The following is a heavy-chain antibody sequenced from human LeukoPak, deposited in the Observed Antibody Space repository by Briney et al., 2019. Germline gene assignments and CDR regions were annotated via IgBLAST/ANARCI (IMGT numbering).Heavy chain of an antibody. D-gene: IGHD2-2*01. Sequence: SQTLSLTCAISGDRVSSNSAAWNWIRQSPSRGLEWLGRTYYRSKWYNDYAVSVKSRITINPDTSKNQFSLQLNSVTPEDTAVYYCARAMADIVVVPAAHSAFDIWGQGTMVTVSS. CDR1: GDRVSSNSAA. CDR2: TYYRSKWYN. CDR3: ARAMADIVVVPAAHSAFDI. V-gene: IGHV6-1*01. J-gene: IGHJ3*02.